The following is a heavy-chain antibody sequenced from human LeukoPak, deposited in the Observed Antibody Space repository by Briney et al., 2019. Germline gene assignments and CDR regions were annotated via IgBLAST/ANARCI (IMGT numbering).Heavy chain of an antibody. CDR2: ISYDGSNK. Sequence: GGSLRLSCAASGFTFSSYAMHWVRQAPGKGLEWVAVISYDGSNKYYADSVKGGFTISRDNSKNTLYLQMNSLRAEDTAVYYCARDLGRVVVANWFDPWGQGTLVTVSS. J-gene: IGHJ5*02. D-gene: IGHD2-15*01. CDR1: GFTFSSYA. V-gene: IGHV3-30*04. CDR3: ARDLGRVVVANWFDP.